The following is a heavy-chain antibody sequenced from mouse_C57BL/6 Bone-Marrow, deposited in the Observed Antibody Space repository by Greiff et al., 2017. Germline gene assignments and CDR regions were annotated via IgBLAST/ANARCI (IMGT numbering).Heavy chain of an antibody. J-gene: IGHJ4*01. Sequence: EVKLMESGGDLVKPGGSLKLSCAASGFTFSSYGMSWVRQTPDKRLEWVATISSGGSYTYYPDSVKGRFTISRDNAKNTLYLQMSSLKSEDTAMYYCARHRATVVAPYAMDYWGQGTSVTVSS. V-gene: IGHV5-6*01. D-gene: IGHD1-1*01. CDR2: ISSGGSYT. CDR3: ARHRATVVAPYAMDY. CDR1: GFTFSSYG.